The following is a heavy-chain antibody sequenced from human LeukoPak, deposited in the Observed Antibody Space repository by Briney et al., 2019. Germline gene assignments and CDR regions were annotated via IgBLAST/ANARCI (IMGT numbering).Heavy chain of an antibody. Sequence: PSETLSLTCAVYGGSFIGYYWSWIRQPPGKGLEWIGEINHSGSTNYNPSLKSRVTISVDTSKNQFSLKLSSVTAADTAVYYCAKGGPNDIVVVVAGGDKGSLDPWGQGTLVTVSS. CDR1: GGSFIGYY. CDR2: INHSGST. D-gene: IGHD2-15*01. V-gene: IGHV4-34*01. J-gene: IGHJ5*02. CDR3: AKGGPNDIVVVVAGGDKGSLDP.